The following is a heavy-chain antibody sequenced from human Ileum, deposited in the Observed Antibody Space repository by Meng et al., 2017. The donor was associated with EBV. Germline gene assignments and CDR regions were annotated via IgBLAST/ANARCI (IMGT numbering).Heavy chain of an antibody. CDR3: ARGQNYYGSGSLIDY. D-gene: IGHD3-10*01. Sequence: QVQLVKYGDGVKKPGASVKVSCKASGYTFTSYGISWVRQAPGQGLEWMGWFSVYNGNTIYAQKLQDRVTMTTDASTSTAYMELRSLRSDDTAVYYCARGQNYYGSGSLIDYWGQGTLVTVSS. J-gene: IGHJ4*02. V-gene: IGHV1-18*01. CDR1: GYTFTSYG. CDR2: FSVYNGNT.